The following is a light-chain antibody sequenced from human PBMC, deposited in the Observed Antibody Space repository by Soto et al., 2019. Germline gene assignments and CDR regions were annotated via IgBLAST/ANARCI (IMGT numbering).Light chain of an antibody. V-gene: IGLV2-8*01. CDR2: EVN. CDR3: CSYAGFNTWV. CDR1: SSDVGRYKY. Sequence: QSALTQPPSASGSLGQSVTISCTGTSSDVGRYKYVSWYQQRPGKAPKLIIYEVNKRPSGVPDRFSGSKSGNTASLTVSGLQAEDEVEYYCCSYAGFNTWVFGGGTKLTVL. J-gene: IGLJ3*02.